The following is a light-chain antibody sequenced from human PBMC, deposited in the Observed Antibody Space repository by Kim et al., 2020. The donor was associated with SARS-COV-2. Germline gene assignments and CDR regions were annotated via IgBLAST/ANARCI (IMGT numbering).Light chain of an antibody. CDR2: KAS. CDR1: QSINSL. Sequence: DIQMTQSPSTLSASVGDRVTITCRASQSINSLLAWYQQKPGKAPKLLIYKASSLESGVPSRFSGSGSGTEFTLTISSLQPDDFATYYCQQYKRYSRTFGQGTKVDIK. V-gene: IGKV1-5*03. CDR3: QQYKRYSRT. J-gene: IGKJ1*01.